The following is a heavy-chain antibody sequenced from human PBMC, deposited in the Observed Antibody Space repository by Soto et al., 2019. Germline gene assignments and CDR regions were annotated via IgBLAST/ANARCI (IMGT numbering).Heavy chain of an antibody. Sequence: QVQLVQSGAEVKKPGSSVKVSCKASGGTFSSYAISWVRQAPGQGLEWMGGIIPIFGTANYAQKFQGRVTITADESTSTAYMELSSLRSEDTAVYYCARQVSSSSWDYYYGMDVWGQGTTVTVSS. CDR2: IIPIFGTA. J-gene: IGHJ6*02. D-gene: IGHD6-13*01. V-gene: IGHV1-69*12. CDR1: GGTFSSYA. CDR3: ARQVSSSSWDYYYGMDV.